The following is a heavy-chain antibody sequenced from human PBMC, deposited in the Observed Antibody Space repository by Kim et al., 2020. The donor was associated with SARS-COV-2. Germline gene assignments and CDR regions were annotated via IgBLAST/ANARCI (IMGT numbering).Heavy chain of an antibody. Sequence: GGSLRLSCAASGFTFSSYWMSWVRQVPGKGPEWVANIKQDGGEKNYLDSVKGRFTISRDNSKNSLYLQMNSLRAEDTAVYYCVRAFTYTLYWGQGTLVTVSS. CDR3: VRAFTYTLY. V-gene: IGHV3-7*01. D-gene: IGHD3-16*01. J-gene: IGHJ4*02. CDR2: IKQDGGEK. CDR1: GFTFSSYW.